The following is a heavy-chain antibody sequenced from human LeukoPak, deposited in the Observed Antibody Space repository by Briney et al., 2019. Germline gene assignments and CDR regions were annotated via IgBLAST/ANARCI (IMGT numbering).Heavy chain of an antibody. CDR1: GYTFTSYG. V-gene: IGHV1-18*01. Sequence: ASVKLSCKAAGYTFTSYGISWGRESPGQGLEWMGWISTYNGNTNYAQKLQGRVTMTTDTSTSTAYMELRSLRSDDTAVYYCAREYCSGGSCYDDYWGQGTLVTVSS. CDR2: ISTYNGNT. J-gene: IGHJ4*02. D-gene: IGHD2-15*01. CDR3: AREYCSGGSCYDDY.